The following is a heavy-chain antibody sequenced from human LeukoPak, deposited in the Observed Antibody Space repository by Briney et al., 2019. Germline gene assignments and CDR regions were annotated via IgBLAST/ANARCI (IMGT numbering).Heavy chain of an antibody. CDR1: GGSFSDYY. CDR2: INHTGTT. Sequence: SETLSLTCAVYGGSFSDYYWSWIRQVPGKGLEWIGEINHTGTTTYNPSLKSRVIISVDTSKNQFSLKPSSMTAADTAVYYCARRGVYDSGSSRFDSWGQGTLVAVSS. CDR3: ARRGVYDSGSSRFDS. D-gene: IGHD3-10*01. J-gene: IGHJ4*02. V-gene: IGHV4-34*01.